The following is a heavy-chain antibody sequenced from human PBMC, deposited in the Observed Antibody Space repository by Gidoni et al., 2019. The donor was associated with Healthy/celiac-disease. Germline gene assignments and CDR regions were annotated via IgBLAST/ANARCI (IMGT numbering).Heavy chain of an antibody. CDR1: GFPFSRYG. V-gene: IGHV3-33*01. CDR2: IWYDGSNK. Sequence: QVQLVESGGGVVQPGRSLRLSCAASGFPFSRYGMHWVRQAPGKGLEWVAVIWYDGSNKYYADSVKGRFTISRDNSKNTLYLQMNSLRAEDTAVYYCAREEGDIVVVVAEPNYYYGMDVWGQGTTVTVSS. J-gene: IGHJ6*02. D-gene: IGHD2-15*01. CDR3: AREEGDIVVVVAEPNYYYGMDV.